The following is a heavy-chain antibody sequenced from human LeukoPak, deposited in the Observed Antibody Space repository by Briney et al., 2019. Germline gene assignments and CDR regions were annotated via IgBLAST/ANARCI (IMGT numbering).Heavy chain of an antibody. CDR2: IYHSGST. J-gene: IGHJ4*02. Sequence: GSLRLSCAASGFTFSSYGMHWVRQAPGKGLEWVGSIYHSGSTYYNPSLKSRVTISVDTSKNQFSLKLSSVTAADTAVYYCASDSSGWYLGGPFDYWGQGTLVTVSS. CDR3: ASDSSGWYLGGPFDY. V-gene: IGHV4-38-2*01. CDR1: GFTFSSYG. D-gene: IGHD6-19*01.